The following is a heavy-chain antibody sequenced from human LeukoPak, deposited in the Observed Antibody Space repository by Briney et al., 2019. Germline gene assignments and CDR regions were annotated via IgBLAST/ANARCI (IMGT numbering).Heavy chain of an antibody. CDR3: ARVDMIEAFDI. CDR1: GGSISSGGYY. D-gene: IGHD3-16*01. V-gene: IGHV4-31*03. J-gene: IGHJ3*02. Sequence: SETLSLTCTVSGGSISSGGYYWSWIRQHPGKGLEWIGYIYYSGSTYYNPSLKSRVTISVDTSKNQFSLKLSSVTAADTAVYYCARVDMIEAFDIWGQGTMVTVSS. CDR2: IYYSGST.